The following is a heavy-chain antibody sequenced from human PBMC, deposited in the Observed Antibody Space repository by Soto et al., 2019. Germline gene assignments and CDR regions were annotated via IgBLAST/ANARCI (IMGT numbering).Heavy chain of an antibody. J-gene: IGHJ6*02. Sequence: TSETLSLTCAVYGGSFSGYYWSWIRQPPGKGLEWIGEINHSGSTNYNPSLKSRVTIPVDTSKNQFSLKLSSVTAADTAVYYCARGGRRATMVRGVRLGYYGMDVWGQGTTVTVSS. D-gene: IGHD3-10*01. CDR2: INHSGST. V-gene: IGHV4-34*01. CDR1: GGSFSGYY. CDR3: ARGGRRATMVRGVRLGYYGMDV.